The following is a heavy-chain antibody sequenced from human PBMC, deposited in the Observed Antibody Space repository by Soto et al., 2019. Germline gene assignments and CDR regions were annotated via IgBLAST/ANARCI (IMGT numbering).Heavy chain of an antibody. D-gene: IGHD5-18*01. Sequence: SETLSLTCTVSGGSISSSSYYWGWIRQPPGKGLEWIGSIYYSGSTYYNPSLKSRVTISVDTSKNQFSLKLSSVTAADTAVYYCARHPGYSYGPPDYYMDCSGKGTTVTVSS. J-gene: IGHJ6*03. CDR3: ARHPGYSYGPPDYYMDC. CDR1: GGSISSSSYY. V-gene: IGHV4-39*01. CDR2: IYYSGST.